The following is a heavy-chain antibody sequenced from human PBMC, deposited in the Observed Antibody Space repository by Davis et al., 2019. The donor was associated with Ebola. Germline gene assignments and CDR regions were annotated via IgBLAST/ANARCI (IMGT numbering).Heavy chain of an antibody. V-gene: IGHV3-21*04. CDR3: AKRGGAAARWFDP. CDR2: ISSSSSYI. D-gene: IGHD6-13*01. Sequence: GGSLRLSCAASGFTFSSYSMNWVRQAPGKGLEWVSSISSSSSYIYYADSVKGRFTISRDNSENTLYLQMNSLRAEDTAVYYCAKRGGAAARWFDPWGQGTLVTVSS. CDR1: GFTFSSYS. J-gene: IGHJ5*02.